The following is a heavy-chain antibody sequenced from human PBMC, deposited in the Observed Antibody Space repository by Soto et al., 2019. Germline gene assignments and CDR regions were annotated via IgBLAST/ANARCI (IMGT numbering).Heavy chain of an antibody. CDR1: GFTFSNYA. D-gene: IGHD2-2*01. CDR2: IDSTGVAT. J-gene: IGHJ4*02. CDR3: TKIDRTSSQSDC. Sequence: EVHLLKSGGVLVQPGGSLRLSCAASGFTFSNYAMSWVRQAPGKGLEWVSAIDSTGVATYYADSVRGRLTISRDKSKNTLYLHMNSMRAGDSALYYCTKIDRTSSQSDCWGQGSLVTVCS. V-gene: IGHV3-23*01.